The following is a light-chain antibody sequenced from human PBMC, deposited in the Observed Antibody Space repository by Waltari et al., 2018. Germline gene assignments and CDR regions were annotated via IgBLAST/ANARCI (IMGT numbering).Light chain of an antibody. CDR2: GAS. Sequence: EIVTTQSPATLSVSPGERANLPCRASQSFSSKLAWYQQKPGQAPRLLIYGASTRATGIPARFSGSGSGPEFTLTISSLQYEDFAVYYCQQYNNWPPWWTFGQGTKVEIK. CDR3: QQYNNWPPWWT. CDR1: QSFSSK. J-gene: IGKJ1*01. V-gene: IGKV3-15*01.